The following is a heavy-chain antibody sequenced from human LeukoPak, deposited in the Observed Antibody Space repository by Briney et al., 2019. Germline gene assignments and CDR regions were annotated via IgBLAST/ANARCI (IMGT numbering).Heavy chain of an antibody. CDR2: IYHSGST. J-gene: IGHJ4*02. V-gene: IGHV4-30-2*01. D-gene: IGHD3-10*01. Sequence: TLSLTCAVSGGSISSGGYSWSWIRQPPGKGLEWIGYIYHSGSTYYNPSLKSRVTISVDRSKNQFSLKLSSVTAADTAVYYCASAQGFGELPFDYWGQGTLVTVSS. CDR1: GGSISSGGYS. CDR3: ASAQGFGELPFDY.